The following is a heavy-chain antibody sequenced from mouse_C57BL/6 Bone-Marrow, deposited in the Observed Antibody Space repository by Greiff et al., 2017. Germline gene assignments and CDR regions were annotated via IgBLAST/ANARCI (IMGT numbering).Heavy chain of an antibody. CDR3: ARNDYGSSRNWYCDV. CDR1: GYTFTSYW. Sequence: VQLQQPGAELVRPGTSVKLSCKASGYTFTSYWMHWVKQRPGQGLEWIGVIDPSDSYTNYNQKFKGKATLTVDTSSSTAYMQLSSLTSEDSAVYYCARNDYGSSRNWYCDVWGTGATVTGSS. J-gene: IGHJ1*03. D-gene: IGHD1-1*01. V-gene: IGHV1-59*01. CDR2: IDPSDSYT.